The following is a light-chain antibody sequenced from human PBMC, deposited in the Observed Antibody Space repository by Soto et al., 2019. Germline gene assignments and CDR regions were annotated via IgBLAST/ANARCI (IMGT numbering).Light chain of an antibody. CDR2: AAS. J-gene: IGKJ1*01. CDR3: QQSYSIRSWT. CDR1: ETVGTF. V-gene: IGKV1-39*01. Sequence: DIQRTQSPSSLSASVGDRVTITCRGSETVGTFLNWYQQRPGRAPNLLIYAASNLPTGVPSRFSGSGSGTDFTLTINSLQPEDFGTYYCQQSYSIRSWTFGQGTKVDIK.